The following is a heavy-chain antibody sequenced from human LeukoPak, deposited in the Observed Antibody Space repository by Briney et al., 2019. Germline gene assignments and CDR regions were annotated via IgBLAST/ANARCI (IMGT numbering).Heavy chain of an antibody. CDR2: ISGSGGST. CDR3: AKVRYGIAVAGLEDY. Sequence: GGSLRLSCAASGFTFSSYAMSWVRQAPGKGLEWVSAISGSGGSTYYADSVKGRFTISRDNSKNMLYLQMNSLGAEDTAVYYCAKVRYGIAVAGLEDYWGQGTLVTVSS. CDR1: GFTFSSYA. D-gene: IGHD6-19*01. V-gene: IGHV3-23*01. J-gene: IGHJ4*02.